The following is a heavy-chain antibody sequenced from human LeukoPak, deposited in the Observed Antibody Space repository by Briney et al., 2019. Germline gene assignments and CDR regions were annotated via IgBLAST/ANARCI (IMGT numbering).Heavy chain of an antibody. V-gene: IGHV3-21*01. J-gene: IGHJ5*02. D-gene: IGHD3-16*02. CDR1: GFTFSSYS. CDR2: ISSSSSYI. CDR3: ARAAFGGVIVIPGYNWFDP. Sequence: GGSQRLSCAASGFTFSSYSMNWVRQAPGKGLEWVSSISSSSSYIYYADSVKGRFTISRDNAKNSLYLQMNSLRAEDTAVYYCARAAFGGVIVIPGYNWFDPWGQGTLVTVSS.